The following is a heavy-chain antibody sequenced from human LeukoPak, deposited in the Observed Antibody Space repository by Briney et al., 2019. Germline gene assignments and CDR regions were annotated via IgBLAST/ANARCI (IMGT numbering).Heavy chain of an antibody. CDR2: IRSKPNSYAT. CDR1: GFTFSGSA. D-gene: IGHD2-15*01. V-gene: IGHV3-73*01. J-gene: IGHJ4*02. CDR3: TRHGGYCSDGTCYSEVDY. Sequence: QPGGSLRLSCATFGFTFSGSAMHWVRQASGKGLEWVGRIRSKPNSYATAYAASVKGRFTISRDDSKNTAYLQMNSLKTEDTAVYYCTRHGGYCSDGTCYSEVDYWGQGTLVTVSS.